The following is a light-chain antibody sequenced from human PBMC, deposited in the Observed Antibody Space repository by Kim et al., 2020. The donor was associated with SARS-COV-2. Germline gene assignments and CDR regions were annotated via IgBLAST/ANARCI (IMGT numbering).Light chain of an antibody. CDR1: QSVSSNY. Sequence: EIVLTQSPGTLSLSPGERANLSCGASQSVSSNYLAWYQQKHGQAPRLLIYTAASRSTDIPDRFSGSGSGTDFTLTISRLEPEDFAVYFCHQYGSSPFTFGQGTKLEI. CDR3: HQYGSSPFT. CDR2: TAA. V-gene: IGKV3-20*01. J-gene: IGKJ2*01.